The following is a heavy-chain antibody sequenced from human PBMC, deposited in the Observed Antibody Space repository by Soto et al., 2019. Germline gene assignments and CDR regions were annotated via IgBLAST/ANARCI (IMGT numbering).Heavy chain of an antibody. D-gene: IGHD3-10*01. CDR3: ARRVGDLGHY. J-gene: IGHJ4*02. CDR1: GYTFTSLH. Sequence: QVQLVQSGAEVKKPGASVKVSCKASGYTFTSLHMNWVRQATGQGLEWMGWVNPNNGDTGYAQKFQCRVTMTRNTSISTYYMELSSLTSDDTALYYCARRVGDLGHYWGQGTLVTVSS. V-gene: IGHV1-8*01. CDR2: VNPNNGDT.